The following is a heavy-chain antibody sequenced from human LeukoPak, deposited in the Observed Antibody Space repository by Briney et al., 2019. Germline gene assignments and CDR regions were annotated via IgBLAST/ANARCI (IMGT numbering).Heavy chain of an antibody. CDR2: IYYSGST. D-gene: IGHD3-10*01. CDR3: ARTVLLENYYGSGSEYFDY. J-gene: IGHJ4*02. V-gene: IGHV4-59*01. Sequence: PSETLSLTCTVSGGSISSYYWSWIRQPPGKGLEWIGYIYYSGSTNYNPSLKSRVTTSVDTPKNQFSLKLSSVTAADTAVYYCARTVLLENYYGSGSEYFDYWGQGTLVTVSS. CDR1: GGSISSYY.